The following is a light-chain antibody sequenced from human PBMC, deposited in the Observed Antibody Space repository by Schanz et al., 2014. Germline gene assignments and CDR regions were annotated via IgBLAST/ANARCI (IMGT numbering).Light chain of an antibody. J-gene: IGLJ3*02. CDR1: SSNIGSNY. V-gene: IGLV1-51*01. CDR3: QSYDSSLSEWV. CDR2: DNN. Sequence: QSVLTQPPSVSAAPGQKVTISCSGSSSNIGSNYVSWYQQLPGTAPKLLIYDNNKRPSGIPDRFSGSKSGTSASLAITGLQAEDEADYYCQSYDSSLSEWVFGGGTKLTVL.